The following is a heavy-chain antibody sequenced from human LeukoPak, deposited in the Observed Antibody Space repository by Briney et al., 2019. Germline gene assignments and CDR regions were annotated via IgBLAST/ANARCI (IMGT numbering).Heavy chain of an antibody. J-gene: IGHJ3*02. CDR2: ISGSGGST. CDR1: GFTFSSYA. D-gene: IGHD3-9*01. V-gene: IGHV3-23*01. Sequence: GGSLRLSCAASGFTFSSYAMSWVRQAPGKGLEWVSAISGSGGSTYYADSVKGRFTISRDNSKNTLYLQMNSLRAEDTAVYYCAKFTYDIFTGPDAFDIWGQGTMVTVSS. CDR3: AKFTYDIFTGPDAFDI.